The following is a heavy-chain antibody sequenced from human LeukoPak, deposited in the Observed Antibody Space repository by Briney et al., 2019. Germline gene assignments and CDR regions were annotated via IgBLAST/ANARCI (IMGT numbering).Heavy chain of an antibody. D-gene: IGHD5-12*01. Sequence: GGSLRLSCAASGFTVSSNYMSWVRQAPGKGLEWVSVIYSGGSTYYADSVKGRFTISRDNSKNTLYLQMNSLRAEDTAVYYCARVRLSGYDLDYWGQGTLVTVSS. CDR3: ARVRLSGYDLDY. J-gene: IGHJ4*02. CDR2: IYSGGST. CDR1: GFTVSSNY. V-gene: IGHV3-53*01.